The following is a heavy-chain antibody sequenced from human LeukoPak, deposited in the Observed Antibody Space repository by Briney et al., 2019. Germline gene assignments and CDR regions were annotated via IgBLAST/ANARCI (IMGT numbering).Heavy chain of an antibody. CDR1: GGSISSYY. CDR2: IYTSGST. D-gene: IGHD2-21*02. J-gene: IGHJ6*04. V-gene: IGHV4-4*07. CDR3: ARDGGYCGGDCFVDV. Sequence: SETLSLTCTVSGGSISSYYWSWIRQPAGKGLEWIGRIYTSGSTNYNPSLKSRVTISVDTSKNQFSLELSSVTAADTAVYYCARDGGYCGGDCFVDVWGKGTTVTVSS.